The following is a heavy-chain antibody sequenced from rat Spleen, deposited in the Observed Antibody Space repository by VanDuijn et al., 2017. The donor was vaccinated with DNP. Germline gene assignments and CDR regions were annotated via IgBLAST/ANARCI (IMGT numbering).Heavy chain of an antibody. J-gene: IGHJ2*01. CDR2: ISPGGYNT. CDR1: GFTFSDYY. CDR3: AKGPNYGGWSDYFDY. Sequence: EVQLVESGGGLVQPGRSLKLSCAASGFTFSDYYMAWVRQAPTKGLEWVASISPGGYNTYYRDSVKGRFTISRDNAKNTQYLQMDSLRSEDTATYYCAKGPNYGGWSDYFDYWGQGVMVTVSS. D-gene: IGHD1-11*01. V-gene: IGHV5S13*01.